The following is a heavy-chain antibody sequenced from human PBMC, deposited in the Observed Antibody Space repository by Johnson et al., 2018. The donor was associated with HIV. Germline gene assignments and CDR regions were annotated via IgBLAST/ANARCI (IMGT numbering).Heavy chain of an antibody. CDR1: GFTFDDYG. D-gene: IGHD5-18*01. CDR3: AKALGYSYGDAFDI. V-gene: IGHV3-20*04. J-gene: IGHJ3*02. CDR2: ISWNSGSI. Sequence: VQLVESGGGVVRPGGSLRLSCAASGFTFDDYGMSWVRQAPGKGLEWVSGISWNSGSIGYADSVKGRFTISRDNAKNSLYLQMNSLRAEDTALYYCAKALGYSYGDAFDIWGQGTMVTVSS.